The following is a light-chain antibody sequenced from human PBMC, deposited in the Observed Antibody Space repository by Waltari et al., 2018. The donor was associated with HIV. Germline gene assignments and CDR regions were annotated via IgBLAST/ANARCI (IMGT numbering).Light chain of an antibody. CDR2: INS. Sequence: QSVLTQSPSASGTTGQRVTISCSGGTSNIGRNSVSWYPQVPGPAPQLFIFINSLPPSGVPDRFSGSKSGTSASLAISGLQSEDEADYYCATWDDTLDGPVFGGGTRLTVL. J-gene: IGLJ3*02. V-gene: IGLV1-44*01. CDR1: TSNIGRNS. CDR3: ATWDDTLDGPV.